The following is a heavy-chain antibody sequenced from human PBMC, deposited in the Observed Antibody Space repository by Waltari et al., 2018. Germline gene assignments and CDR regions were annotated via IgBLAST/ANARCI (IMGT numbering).Heavy chain of an antibody. CDR2: IKQDGSEK. D-gene: IGHD2-21*01. J-gene: IGHJ6*02. Sequence: EVQLVESGGGVVQPGGSLRLSCAASGFTFSSYWMSWVRQAPGKGLEWVANIKQDGSEKYYVDSVKGRFTISRDNAKNSLYLQRNSRRAEDTAVYYCAREARCGGDCYSYYYYGMDVWGQGTTVTVSS. CDR3: AREARCGGDCYSYYYYGMDV. CDR1: GFTFSSYW. V-gene: IGHV3-7*01.